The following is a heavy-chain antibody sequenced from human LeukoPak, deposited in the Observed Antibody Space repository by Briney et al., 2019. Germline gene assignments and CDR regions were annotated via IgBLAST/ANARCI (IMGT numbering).Heavy chain of an antibody. D-gene: IGHD6-13*01. J-gene: IGHJ3*01. V-gene: IGHV3-74*01. CDR3: ARRRRIAAGGAPGDAFMS. CDR1: GFTFSSYW. CDR2: INSDGSST. Sequence: PGGSLRLSCAASGFTFSSYWMHWVRQAPGKGLVWVSRINSDGSSTSYADSVKGRFTISRDNAKNTLYLQMNSLRAEDTAVYYCARRRRIAAGGAPGDAFMSGAKGHWSPSLQ.